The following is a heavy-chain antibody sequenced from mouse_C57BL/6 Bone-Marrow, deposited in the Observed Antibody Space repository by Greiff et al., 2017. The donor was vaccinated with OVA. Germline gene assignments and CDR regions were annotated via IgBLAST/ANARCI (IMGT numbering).Heavy chain of an antibody. J-gene: IGHJ4*01. CDR1: GYTFPEYT. V-gene: IGHV1-62-2*01. Sequence: VQLVESGAELVKPGASVKLSCKASGYTFPEYTIHWVKQRSGQGLAWLGWFYPGSGSIKYNENFTDKATLTADKSSSTVYMELSRLTSEDSAVYFCARHEGGSALWLRAMDYWGQGTSVTVSS. D-gene: IGHD2-2*01. CDR3: ARHEGGSALWLRAMDY. CDR2: FYPGSGSI.